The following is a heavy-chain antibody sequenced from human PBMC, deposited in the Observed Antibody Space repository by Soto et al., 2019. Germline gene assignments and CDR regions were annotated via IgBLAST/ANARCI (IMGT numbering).Heavy chain of an antibody. CDR1: GFTFSSYG. D-gene: IGHD6-19*01. Sequence: GGSLRLSCAASGFTFSSYGMHWVRQAPGKGLEWVAVISYDGSNKYYADSVKGRFTISRDNSKNTLYLQMNSLRAEDTAVYYCAKDPDSSGWYSGYFQHWGQGTLVTVSS. CDR2: ISYDGSNK. CDR3: AKDPDSSGWYSGYFQH. V-gene: IGHV3-30*18. J-gene: IGHJ1*01.